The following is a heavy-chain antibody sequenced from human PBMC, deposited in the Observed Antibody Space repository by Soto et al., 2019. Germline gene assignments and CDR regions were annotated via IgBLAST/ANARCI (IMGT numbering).Heavy chain of an antibody. J-gene: IGHJ6*03. Sequence: QVQLVESGGGVVQPGRSLRLSCAASGFTFSSYGMHWVRQAPGKGLGWVAVISYDGSNKYYEDSVKGRLTISRDNSKNTLYLQMDSLRADDTAVYYCAKDSQDIVVVVAESEGYYYYMDVWGKGTTVTVSS. V-gene: IGHV3-30*18. CDR1: GFTFSSYG. CDR2: ISYDGSNK. CDR3: AKDSQDIVVVVAESEGYYYYMDV. D-gene: IGHD2-15*01.